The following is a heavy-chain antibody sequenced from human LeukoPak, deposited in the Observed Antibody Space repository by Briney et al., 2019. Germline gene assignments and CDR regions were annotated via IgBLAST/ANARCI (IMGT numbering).Heavy chain of an antibody. CDR1: GGSISSGDYY. J-gene: IGHJ4*02. D-gene: IGHD2-2*01. CDR3: ARGRVVVPAATPFDY. Sequence: TLSLTCPVSGGSISSGDYYWSWIRQPPGKGLGWIRYIYYSGSTYYNPSLKSRVTISVDTSKNQFSLKLSSVTAADTAVYYCARGRVVVPAATPFDYWGQGTLVTVSS. V-gene: IGHV4-30-4*08. CDR2: IYYSGST.